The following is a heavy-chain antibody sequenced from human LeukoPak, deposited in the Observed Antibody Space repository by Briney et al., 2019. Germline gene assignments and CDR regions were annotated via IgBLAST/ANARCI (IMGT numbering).Heavy chain of an antibody. V-gene: IGHV4-30-4*08. CDR1: GGSISSGDYY. CDR3: ARVRWFGYYFDY. CDR2: IYYSGST. J-gene: IGHJ4*02. D-gene: IGHD3-10*01. Sequence: SETLSLTCTVSGGSISSGDYYWSWIRQPPGKGLEWIGYIYYSGSTYYNPSLKSRVTISVDTSKNQFSLKLSSVTAADTAVYYCARVRWFGYYFDYWGQGTLVTVSS.